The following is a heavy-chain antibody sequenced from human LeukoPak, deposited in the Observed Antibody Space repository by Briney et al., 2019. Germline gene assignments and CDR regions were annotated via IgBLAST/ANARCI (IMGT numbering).Heavy chain of an antibody. J-gene: IGHJ5*02. Sequence: SGTLSLTCVVSGGPITNDNWWNWVRQPPGKGLEWIGEIQHTGRTNYNPSLRSRVTISVDKSKNEFSLKMTSVTAADTAVYYCANSSGWYLNWFDPWGQGTLVTVSS. CDR1: GGPITNDNW. CDR2: IQHTGRT. V-gene: IGHV4-4*02. CDR3: ANSSGWYLNWFDP. D-gene: IGHD6-19*01.